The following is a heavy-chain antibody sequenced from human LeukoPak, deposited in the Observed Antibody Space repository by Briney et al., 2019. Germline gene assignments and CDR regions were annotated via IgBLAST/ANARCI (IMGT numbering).Heavy chain of an antibody. J-gene: IGHJ4*02. CDR1: GFTFSSYA. Sequence: GGSLRLSCAASGFTFSSYAMSWVRQAPGKGLEWVSAISGSGGSTYYADSVKGRFTISRGNSKNTLYLQMNSLRAEDTAVYYCANNRFYSPFDYWGQGTLVTVSS. D-gene: IGHD3-3*01. CDR3: ANNRFYSPFDY. CDR2: ISGSGGST. V-gene: IGHV3-23*01.